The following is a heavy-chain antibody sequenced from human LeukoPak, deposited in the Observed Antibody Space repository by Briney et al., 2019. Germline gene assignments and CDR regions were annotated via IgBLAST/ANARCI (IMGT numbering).Heavy chain of an antibody. CDR3: ARGRDYYDSSGYYEYYFDY. D-gene: IGHD3-22*01. V-gene: IGHV4-34*01. J-gene: IGHJ4*02. CDR2: INHSGST. CDR1: GGSFSGYY. Sequence: PSETLSLTCAVYGGSFSGYYWSWIRQPPGKGLEWIGEINHSGSTNYNPSLKSRVTISVDTSKNQFSLKLSSVAAADTAVYYCARGRDYYDSSGYYEYYFDYWGQGTLVTVSS.